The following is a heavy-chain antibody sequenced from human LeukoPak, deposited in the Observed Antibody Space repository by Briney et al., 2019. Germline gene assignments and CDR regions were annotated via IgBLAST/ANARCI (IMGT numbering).Heavy chain of an antibody. J-gene: IGHJ4*02. CDR1: GGSFSGYY. Sequence: SETLSLTCAVYGGSFSGYYWSWIRQPPGKGLEWIGEINHSGSTNYNPSLNSRATISVDTSKNQFSLKLSSVTAADTAVYYCARGQGYSYGYFGYWGQGTLVTVSS. V-gene: IGHV4-34*01. D-gene: IGHD5-18*01. CDR2: INHSGST. CDR3: ARGQGYSYGYFGY.